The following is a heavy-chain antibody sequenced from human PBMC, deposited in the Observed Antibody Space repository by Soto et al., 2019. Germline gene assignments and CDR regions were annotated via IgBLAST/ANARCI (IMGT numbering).Heavy chain of an antibody. Sequence: GASVKVSCKASGYTFTSYGISWVRQAPGQGLEWMGWISAYNGNTNYAQKLQGRVTMTTDTSTSTAYMELRSLRSDDTAVYYCARGGRHYDIVSLYYYYYKDVWSKGTTVTVSS. CDR1: GYTFTSYG. J-gene: IGHJ6*03. V-gene: IGHV1-18*01. CDR3: ARGGRHYDIVSLYYYYYKDV. CDR2: ISAYNGNT. D-gene: IGHD3-9*01.